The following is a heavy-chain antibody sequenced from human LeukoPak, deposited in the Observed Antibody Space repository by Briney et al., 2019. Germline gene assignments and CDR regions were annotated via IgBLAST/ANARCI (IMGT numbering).Heavy chain of an antibody. CDR1: AFTFSSYE. CDR3: ARIAHGLRYFDWSPDY. Sequence: GGSLILSCAASAFTFSSYEMNLVRQAPGKGLECVSYISSSGSTLNYTDFVKGRFTITRDNAKNSLYLQMNSLRAEDTAVYYCARIAHGLRYFDWSPDYWGQGTLVTVSS. V-gene: IGHV3-48*03. D-gene: IGHD3-9*01. J-gene: IGHJ4*02. CDR2: ISSSGSTL.